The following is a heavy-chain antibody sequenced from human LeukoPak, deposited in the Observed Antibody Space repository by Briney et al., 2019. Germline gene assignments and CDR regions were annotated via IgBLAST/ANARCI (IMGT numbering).Heavy chain of an antibody. CDR2: MNPNSGNT. V-gene: IGHV1-8*01. D-gene: IGHD2-15*01. CDR1: VYTFTSYD. CDR3: ARGPYCSGGSCYPLRYYYMDV. J-gene: IGHJ6*03. Sequence: ASVKVSCKASVYTFTSYDINWVRQATGQGLEWMGWMNPNSGNTGYAQKFQGRVTMTRNTSISTAYMELSSLRSEDTAVYYCARGPYCSGGSCYPLRYYYMDVWGKGTTVTVSS.